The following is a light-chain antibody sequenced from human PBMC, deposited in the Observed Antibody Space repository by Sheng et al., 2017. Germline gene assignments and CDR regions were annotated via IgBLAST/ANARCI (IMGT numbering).Light chain of an antibody. J-gene: IGLJ1*01. V-gene: IGLV2-14*03. Sequence: QSALTQPASVSGSPGQSITISCTGTSSDVGGYNYVSWYQQHPGKVPKLMIYDVSNRPSGVSNRFSGSKSGDTASLTISGLQAEDEADYYCSSFTSSSTLFGTGTTVTVL. CDR3: SSFTSSSTL. CDR2: DVS. CDR1: SSDVGGYNY.